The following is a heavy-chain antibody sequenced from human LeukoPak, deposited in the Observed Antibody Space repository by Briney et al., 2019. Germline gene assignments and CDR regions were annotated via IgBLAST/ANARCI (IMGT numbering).Heavy chain of an antibody. CDR1: GFTFSSYE. V-gene: IGHV3-20*04. CDR3: TRDHLLDWNYYYMDV. Sequence: GGSLRLSCAASGFTFSSYEMNWVRQAPGKGLEWDSGINWNGGSTGYGDSVKGRFTISRDNVKNSLYLQMNSLRAEDTALYYCTRDHLLDWNYYYMDVWGKGTTVTVSS. D-gene: IGHD3/OR15-3a*01. J-gene: IGHJ6*03. CDR2: INWNGGST.